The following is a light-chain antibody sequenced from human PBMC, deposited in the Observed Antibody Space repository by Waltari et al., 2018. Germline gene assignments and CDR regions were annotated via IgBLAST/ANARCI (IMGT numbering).Light chain of an antibody. J-gene: IGKJ1*01. Sequence: EIVLTQSPGTLSLSPGERAPLSCPATQSVSRYLTWYQPNPGQAPRLLIYEASRRATGIPDRFSGSGSGTDFTLTISRLEPEDFAVYYCQKYGTLPATFGQGTKVEIK. CDR3: QKYGTLPAT. V-gene: IGKV3-20*01. CDR2: EAS. CDR1: QSVSRY.